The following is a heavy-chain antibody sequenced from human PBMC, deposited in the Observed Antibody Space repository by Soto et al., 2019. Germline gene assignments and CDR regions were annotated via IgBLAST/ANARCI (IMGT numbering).Heavy chain of an antibody. J-gene: IGHJ4*02. CDR2: IYYSGST. V-gene: IGHV4-30-4*01. D-gene: IGHD4-17*01. CDR1: GGSISSGDYY. Sequence: SETLSLTCTVSGGSISSGDYYWSWIRQPPGKGLEWIGYIYYSGSTYYNPSLKSRVTISVDTSKNQFSLELSSVTAADTAVYYCARTSVTPTVYYFDYWGQGTLVTVSS. CDR3: ARTSVTPTVYYFDY.